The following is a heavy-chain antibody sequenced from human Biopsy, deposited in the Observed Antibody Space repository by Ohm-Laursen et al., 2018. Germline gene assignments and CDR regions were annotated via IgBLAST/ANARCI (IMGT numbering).Heavy chain of an antibody. CDR3: GRGPKRLTGTSYFED. CDR1: SGLISNYY. D-gene: IGHD1-7*01. V-gene: IGHV4-4*07. J-gene: IGHJ4*02. Sequence: SETLSLTCTVSSGLISNYYWSWIRQPAGKGLEWIGRLYTSGDTNYNPSLKSRVSVSEDTSKNQSSLRLTSVTAADTAVYYCGRGPKRLTGTSYFEDWGRGILVTVSS. CDR2: LYTSGDT.